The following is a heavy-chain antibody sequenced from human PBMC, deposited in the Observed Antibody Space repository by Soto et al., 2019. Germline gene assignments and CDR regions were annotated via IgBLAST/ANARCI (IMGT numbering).Heavy chain of an antibody. D-gene: IGHD2-2*01. V-gene: IGHV3-21*01. CDR1: GFTFSSYS. Sequence: PGGSLRLCCAASGFTFSSYSMNCVRQPPGRGLEWVSSISASGGHIYYADSMRGRFTASRDNTKNSLYLQMNNLGAEDTAVYYCAWSALLGYCSGSGCPVSDWFDPWGEGT. CDR2: ISASGGHI. J-gene: IGHJ5*02. CDR3: AWSALLGYCSGSGCPVSDWFDP.